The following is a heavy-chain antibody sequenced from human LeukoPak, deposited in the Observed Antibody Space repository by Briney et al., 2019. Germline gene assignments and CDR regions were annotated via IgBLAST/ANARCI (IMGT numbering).Heavy chain of an antibody. CDR3: ARDLVEGFWSGYFYYYYYYYMDV. CDR2: INLIGGST. J-gene: IGHJ6*03. V-gene: IGHV3-20*04. D-gene: IGHD3-3*01. CDR1: GFTLDDYG. Sequence: GGALRLSCAASGFTLDDYGMSWVRQAPGEGLEWVSGINLIGGSTGYADSVKGRFTISRDNAKNSLYLQMNSLRAEDTALYYCARDLVEGFWSGYFYYYYYYYMDVWGKGTTVTVSS.